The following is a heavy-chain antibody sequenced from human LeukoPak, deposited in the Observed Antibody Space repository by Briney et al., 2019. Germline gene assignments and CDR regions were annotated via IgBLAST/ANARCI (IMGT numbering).Heavy chain of an antibody. J-gene: IGHJ4*02. CDR1: GFTFSSYW. CDR3: ARYSSSWDLDY. CDR2: IKQAGSEK. V-gene: IGHV3-7*01. Sequence: GGSLRLSCAASGFTFSSYWMSWVRQAPGKGLEWVANIKQAGSEKYYVDSVKGRFTISRDNAKNSLYLQMNSLRAEDTAAYYCARYSSSWDLDYWGQGTLVTVSS. D-gene: IGHD6-13*01.